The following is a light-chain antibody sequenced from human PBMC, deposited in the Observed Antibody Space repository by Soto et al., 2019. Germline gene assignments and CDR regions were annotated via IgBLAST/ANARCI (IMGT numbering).Light chain of an antibody. V-gene: IGLV2-23*02. CDR2: EVS. J-gene: IGLJ2*01. Sequence: QSALTQPASVSGSPGQSVTISCTKTNDDVENFDLVSWYQHHPGKAPKLIIFEVSKRPSGISPRFFGSKSGSTASLTISGLRSEDEAEYLCFLFTDVTSTWIFGGGTKVTVL. CDR1: NDDVENFDL. CDR3: FLFTDVTSTWI.